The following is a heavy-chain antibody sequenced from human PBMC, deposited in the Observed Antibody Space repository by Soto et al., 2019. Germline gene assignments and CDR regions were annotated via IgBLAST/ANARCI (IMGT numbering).Heavy chain of an antibody. J-gene: IGHJ6*03. CDR1: GYSFTGYY. CDR3: ATGSIAARMDV. D-gene: IGHD6-6*01. V-gene: IGHV1-2*04. CDR2: INPNSGGT. Sequence: GASVKVSCKGCGYSFTGYYMDWGRQAPGQGLEWMGWINPNSGGTNYAQKFQGWVTMTRDTSISTAYMELSRLRSDDTAVYYCATGSIAARMDVWGKGTTVTVSS.